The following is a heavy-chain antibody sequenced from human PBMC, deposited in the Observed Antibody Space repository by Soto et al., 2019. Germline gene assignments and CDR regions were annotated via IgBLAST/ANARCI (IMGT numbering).Heavy chain of an antibody. CDR2: ISWNSGSI. CDR3: SKNAYSKQWSYYYYYYMDV. D-gene: IGHD5-18*01. CDR1: GFTFDDYA. J-gene: IGHJ6*03. Sequence: GGSLRLSCAASGFTFDDYAMHWVRQAPGKGLEWVSGISWNSGSIGYADSVKGRFTISRDNAKNSLYLQMNSLRAEDTALYYCSKNAYSKQWSYYYYYYMDVWGKGTTVTVSS. V-gene: IGHV3-9*01.